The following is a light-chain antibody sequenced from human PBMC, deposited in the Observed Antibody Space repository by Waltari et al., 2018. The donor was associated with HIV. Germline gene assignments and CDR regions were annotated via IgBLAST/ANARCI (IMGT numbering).Light chain of an antibody. CDR1: QRVDTN. CDR2: GAS. Sequence: EIVMTQSPATLAVSPGEGVTLPCRASQRVDTNLAWYQQKPGQAPRLLIYGASTRAAGIPARFSGSGSGTEFTLTISSLQPEDFAVYYCHQYNNWLTFGGGSKVEIK. CDR3: HQYNNWLT. J-gene: IGKJ4*01. V-gene: IGKV3-15*01.